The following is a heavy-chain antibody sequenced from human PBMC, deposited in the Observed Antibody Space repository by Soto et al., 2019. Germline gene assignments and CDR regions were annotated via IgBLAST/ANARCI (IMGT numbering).Heavy chain of an antibody. CDR2: IWYDGSNK. CDR3: AREPKEEWLVFLSYYGMDV. Sequence: GGSLRLSCAASGFTFSSYGMHWVRQAPGKGLEWVAVIWYDGSNKNHADSVKGRFTISRDNSKNTLYLQMNSLRAEDTAVYYCAREPKEEWLVFLSYYGMDVWGQGTTVTVSS. V-gene: IGHV3-33*01. CDR1: GFTFSSYG. D-gene: IGHD6-19*01. J-gene: IGHJ6*02.